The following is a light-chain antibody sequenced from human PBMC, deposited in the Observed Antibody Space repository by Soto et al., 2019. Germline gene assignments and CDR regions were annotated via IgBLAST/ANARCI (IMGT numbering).Light chain of an antibody. Sequence: DIQMTQSPSSLSSSVGDRVTITCRATQTIDTRLAWYQQKPGEAPKLLIYDASSLENGVPSRFSGSGSGTEFTLTISGLQPDDFATYYCQHYDTYRATFGLGTKVDIK. CDR3: QHYDTYRAT. CDR1: QTIDTR. V-gene: IGKV1-5*01. J-gene: IGKJ1*01. CDR2: DAS.